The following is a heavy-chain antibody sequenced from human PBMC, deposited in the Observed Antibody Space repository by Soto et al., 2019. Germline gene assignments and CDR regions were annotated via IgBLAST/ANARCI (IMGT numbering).Heavy chain of an antibody. CDR3: ARASYDSSGYQLDVDYYYFDY. CDR2: ISAYNGNT. Sequence: ASVKVSCKASGYTFTSYGISWVRQAPGQGLEWMGWISAYNGNTNYAQKLQGRVTMTTDTSTSTAYMELRSLRSDDTAVYYCARASYDSSGYQLDVDYYYFDYWGQGTLVTVSS. V-gene: IGHV1-18*01. J-gene: IGHJ4*02. CDR1: GYTFTSYG. D-gene: IGHD3-22*01.